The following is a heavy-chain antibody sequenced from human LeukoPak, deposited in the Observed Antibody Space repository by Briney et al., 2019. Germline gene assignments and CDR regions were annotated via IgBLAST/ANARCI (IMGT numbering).Heavy chain of an antibody. V-gene: IGHV3-23*01. Sequence: GGSLRLTCAASGFTFSGSAMTWVRQTPGKGLDWVSSISSSGNTYYADSVKGRFTISRDNSKNMLYLQMNSLRAEDTAVYYCVKGCISEDGLDFWGQGTLVTVSS. J-gene: IGHJ4*02. CDR1: GFTFSGSA. CDR2: ISSSGNT. CDR3: VKGCISEDGLDF. D-gene: IGHD6-13*01.